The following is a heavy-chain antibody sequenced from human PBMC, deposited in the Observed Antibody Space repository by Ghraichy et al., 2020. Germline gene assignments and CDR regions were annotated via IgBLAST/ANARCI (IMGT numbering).Heavy chain of an antibody. J-gene: IGHJ3*02. CDR2: ISSSSSYI. CDR3: ARDSSYYDILTGYHHDAFDI. V-gene: IGHV3-21*01. Sequence: GESLNISCAASGFTFSSYSMNWVRQAPGKGLEWVSSISSSSSYIYYADSVKGRFTISRDNAKNSLYLQMNSLRAEDTAVYYCARDSSYYDILTGYHHDAFDIWGQGTMVTVSS. CDR1: GFTFSSYS. D-gene: IGHD3-9*01.